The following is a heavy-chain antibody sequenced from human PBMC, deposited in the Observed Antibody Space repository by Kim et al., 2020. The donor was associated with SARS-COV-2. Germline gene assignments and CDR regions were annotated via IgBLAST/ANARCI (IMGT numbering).Heavy chain of an antibody. J-gene: IGHJ2*01. V-gene: IGHV4-59*01. Sequence: NPSLKSRVTISVDTSKNQFSLKLSSVTAADTAVYYCARDWSGGFPWYFDLWGRGTLVTVSS. CDR3: ARDWSGGFPWYFDL. D-gene: IGHD3-10*01.